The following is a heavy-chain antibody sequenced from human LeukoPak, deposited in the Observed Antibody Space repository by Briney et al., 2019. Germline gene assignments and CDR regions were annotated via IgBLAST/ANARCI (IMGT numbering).Heavy chain of an antibody. J-gene: IGHJ3*02. V-gene: IGHV3-30*02. CDR1: GFTFSSYG. CDR2: IRYDGSNK. Sequence: GGSLRLSCAASGFTFSSYGMHWVRQAPGKGLEWVAFIRYDGSNKYYADSVKGRFTISRDNSKNTLYLQMNSLRAEDTAVYYCATVRVVVPAAIEAFDIWGQGTMVTVSS. D-gene: IGHD2-2*02. CDR3: ATVRVVVPAAIEAFDI.